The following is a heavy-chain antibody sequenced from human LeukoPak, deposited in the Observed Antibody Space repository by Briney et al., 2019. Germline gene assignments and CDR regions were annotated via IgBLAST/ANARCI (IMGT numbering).Heavy chain of an antibody. Sequence: GGSLRLSCAASGFTVSSNYMSWVRQAPGKGLEWVSVIYSGGSTYYADSVKGRFTISRDNSKNTLYLQMNSLRAEDTALYYCAKFMEYSSSSGDFWGQGTLVTVSS. J-gene: IGHJ4*02. D-gene: IGHD6-6*01. CDR2: IYSGGST. CDR3: AKFMEYSSSSGDF. V-gene: IGHV3-66*01. CDR1: GFTVSSNY.